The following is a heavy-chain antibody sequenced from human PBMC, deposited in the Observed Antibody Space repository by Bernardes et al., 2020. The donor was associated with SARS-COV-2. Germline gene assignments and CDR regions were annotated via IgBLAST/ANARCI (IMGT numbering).Heavy chain of an antibody. CDR1: GGSLSYYY. J-gene: IGHJ6*02. CDR2: VNQSGTA. CDR3: ARGDSYGINDGFDV. Sequence: SETLSLTCGVYGGSLSYYYWHWIRQSPEKGLEWIGEVNQSGTAKYSPSLRTRVTISVDMSKNQFSLRLTSLTAADTSFYYCARGDSYGINDGFDVWGRGTEVTVSS. D-gene: IGHD5-18*01. V-gene: IGHV4-34*01.